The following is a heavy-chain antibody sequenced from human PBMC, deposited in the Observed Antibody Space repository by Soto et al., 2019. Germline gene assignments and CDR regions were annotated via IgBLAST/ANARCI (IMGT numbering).Heavy chain of an antibody. CDR3: TRAFGVVIIGWFDP. J-gene: IGHJ5*02. Sequence: SLRLSCTASGFAFGDYAMSWFRQAPGKGLEWVGFIRSKAYGGTTEYAASVKGRFTISRDDSKSIAYLQMNSLKTEDTAVYYCTRAFGVVIIGWFDPWGQGTLVTV. D-gene: IGHD3-3*01. CDR2: IRSKAYGGTT. CDR1: GFAFGDYA. V-gene: IGHV3-49*03.